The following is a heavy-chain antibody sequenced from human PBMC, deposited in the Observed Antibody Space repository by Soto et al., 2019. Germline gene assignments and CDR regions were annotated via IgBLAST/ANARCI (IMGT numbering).Heavy chain of an antibody. V-gene: IGHV1-69*05. J-gene: IGHJ6*01. CDR1: GGTFSTYA. D-gene: IGHD1-1*01. Sequence: QVQLVQSGAEVKQPGSSVKVSGKAYGGTFSTYAISWVRQAPGQGLECVGGIMPVLPTPDNAQNSQVIVTMTPDESLTNARVQLLSRSAPGTSVYYGARVKHRLQVGANYYDFVEFWGQGAALTVSS. CDR2: IMPVLPTP. CDR3: ARVKHRLQVGANYYDFVEF.